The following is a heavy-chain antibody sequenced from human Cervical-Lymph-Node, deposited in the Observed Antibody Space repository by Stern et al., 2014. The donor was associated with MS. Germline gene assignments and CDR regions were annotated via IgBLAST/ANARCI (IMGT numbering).Heavy chain of an antibody. CDR3: ARNRHGYYYYGMDV. D-gene: IGHD1-14*01. CDR1: GFTFSSYD. Sequence: EVQLVESGGGLVQPGGSLRLSCAASGFTFSSYDMHWVRQATGKGLEWVSTIGTAGDTYYPGSVKGRFTLSRENAKKSLSLQMNSLRAGDTAVYYCARNRHGYYYYGMDVWGQGTTVTVSS. V-gene: IGHV3-13*01. J-gene: IGHJ6*02. CDR2: IGTAGDT.